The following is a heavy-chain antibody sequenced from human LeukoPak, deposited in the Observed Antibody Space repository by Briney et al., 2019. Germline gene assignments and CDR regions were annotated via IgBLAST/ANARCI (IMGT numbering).Heavy chain of an antibody. Sequence: GGSLRLSCAASGFTFSNFGMHWVRQAPGKGLEWVAVISNDKINTYYGDSVKGRFAISRDNAKNTLYLQMNSLRAEDTAVYYCARVVGSTMRAPFDFWGQGMLVTVSS. J-gene: IGHJ4*02. V-gene: IGHV3-30*03. CDR1: GFTFSNFG. CDR3: ARVVGSTMRAPFDF. D-gene: IGHD1-26*01. CDR2: ISNDKINT.